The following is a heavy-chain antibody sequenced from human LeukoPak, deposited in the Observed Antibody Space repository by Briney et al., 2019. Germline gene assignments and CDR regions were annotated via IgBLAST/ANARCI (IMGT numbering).Heavy chain of an antibody. D-gene: IGHD6-13*01. CDR1: GFTFSSYA. J-gene: IGHJ3*02. CDR3: ARDEASIAAAGAPPNAFDI. Sequence: PGRSLRLSCAASGFTFSSYAMHWVRQAPGKGLEWVAVISYDGSNKYYADSVKGRFTISRDNSKNTLYLQMNSLRAEDTAVYYCARDEASIAAAGAPPNAFDIWGQGTMVTVSS. V-gene: IGHV3-30*01. CDR2: ISYDGSNK.